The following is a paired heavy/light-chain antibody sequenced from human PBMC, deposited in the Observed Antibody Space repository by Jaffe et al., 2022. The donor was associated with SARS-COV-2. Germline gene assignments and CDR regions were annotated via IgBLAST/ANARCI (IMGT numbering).Heavy chain of an antibody. D-gene: IGHD3-9*01. CDR2: INHSGST. Sequence: QVQLQQWGAGLLKPSETLSLTCAVYGGSFSGYYWSWIRQPPGKGLEWIGEINHSGSTNYNPSLKSRVTISVDTSKNQFSLKLSSVTAADTAVYYCARSRVDVLRYFDWSKEYFDYWGQGTLVTVSS. CDR1: GGSFSGYY. J-gene: IGHJ4*02. V-gene: IGHV4-34*01. CDR3: ARSRVDVLRYFDWSKEYFDY.
Light chain of an antibody. CDR2: DVS. V-gene: IGLV2-11*01. Sequence: QSALTQPRSVSGSPGQSVTISCTGTSSDVGGYNYVSWYQQHPGKAPKLMIYDVSKRPSGVPDRFSGSKSGNTASLTISGLQAEDEADYYCCSYAGSYTRWVFGGGTKLTVL. CDR1: SSDVGGYNY. J-gene: IGLJ3*02. CDR3: CSYAGSYTRWV.